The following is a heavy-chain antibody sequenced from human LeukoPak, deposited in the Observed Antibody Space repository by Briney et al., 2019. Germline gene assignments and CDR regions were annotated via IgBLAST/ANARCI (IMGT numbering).Heavy chain of an antibody. CDR3: ARGGRDGMDV. Sequence: ASVKVSCKASGYSFTSYGFTWVRRAPGQGRERMGWVSAYDGSTNYAQKIRGRVTMTTDASKNTVYMELRSLRFDDTAVYYCARGGRDGMDVWGQGTTVTVSS. V-gene: IGHV1-18*01. D-gene: IGHD3-10*01. CDR1: GYSFTSYG. J-gene: IGHJ6*02. CDR2: VSAYDGST.